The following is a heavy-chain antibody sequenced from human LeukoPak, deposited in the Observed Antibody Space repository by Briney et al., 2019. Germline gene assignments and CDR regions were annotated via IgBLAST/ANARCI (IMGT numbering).Heavy chain of an antibody. D-gene: IGHD2-15*01. CDR2: ISGSAGST. CDR1: EFTFTSYA. J-gene: IGHJ4*02. CDR3: AKAAMVAAPFDY. Sequence: PGGSLRLSCAASEFTFTSYAMSWVRQAPGKGLEWVSTISGSAGSTYYADSLKGRFTISRDKSKNTLYLQVNSLRAEDTATYYCAKAAMVAAPFDYWGQGTLVTVSS. V-gene: IGHV3-23*01.